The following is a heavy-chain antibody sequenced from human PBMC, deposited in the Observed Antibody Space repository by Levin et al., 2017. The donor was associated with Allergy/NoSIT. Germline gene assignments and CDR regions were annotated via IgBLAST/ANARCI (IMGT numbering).Heavy chain of an antibody. Sequence: SETLSLTCAVSGGSISSGGYSWSWIRQPPGKGLEWIGYIYHGGSTSYDPSLKSRVTMSVDRSKNQFSLKLRSVTAADTAVYYCARGPHDFRGESDAFDIWGQATMVTVSS. CDR3: ARGPHDFRGESDAFDI. V-gene: IGHV4-30-2*01. D-gene: IGHD4-23*01. CDR2: IYHGGST. J-gene: IGHJ3*02. CDR1: GGSISSGGYS.